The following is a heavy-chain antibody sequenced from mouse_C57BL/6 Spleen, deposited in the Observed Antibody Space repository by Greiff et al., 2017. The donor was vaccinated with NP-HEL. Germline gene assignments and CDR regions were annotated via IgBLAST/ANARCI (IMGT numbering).Heavy chain of an antibody. CDR1: GYAFSSYW. CDR2: IYPGDGDT. J-gene: IGHJ4*01. Sequence: QVHVKQSGAELVKPGASVKISCKASGYAFSSYWMNWVKQRPGKGLEWIGQIYPGDGDTNYNGKFKGKATLTADKSSSTAYMQLSSLTSEDSAVYFCARAPYDYDYAMDYWGQGTSVTVSS. D-gene: IGHD2-4*01. CDR3: ARAPYDYDYAMDY. V-gene: IGHV1-80*01.